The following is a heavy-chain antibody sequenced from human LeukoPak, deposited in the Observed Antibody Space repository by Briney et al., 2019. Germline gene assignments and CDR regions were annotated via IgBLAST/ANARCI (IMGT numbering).Heavy chain of an antibody. Sequence: RASVKVSCKASGYTFTNYYIHWVRQAPGQGLEWMGIINPSGGSTNFAQKFQGRVTMTTDTSTITVCMELSSLRSEDTAVYYCARWTTTYLDYWGQGTLVTASS. D-gene: IGHD4-11*01. CDR3: ARWTTTYLDY. J-gene: IGHJ4*02. V-gene: IGHV1-46*01. CDR2: INPSGGST. CDR1: GYTFTNYY.